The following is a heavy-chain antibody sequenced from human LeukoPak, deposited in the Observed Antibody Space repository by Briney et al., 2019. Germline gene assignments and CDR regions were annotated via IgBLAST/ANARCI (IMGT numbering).Heavy chain of an antibody. CDR2: INSDGRSP. CDR3: ARDEGDQWQPLDY. D-gene: IGHD6-19*01. J-gene: IGHJ4*02. V-gene: IGHV3-74*01. CDR1: GFTFSTYW. Sequence: GGSLRLSCAASGFTFSTYWMHWVRQAPGKGLVWVSRINSDGRSPIYADSVKGRFTISRDNAKNTLYLQMNGLRAEDTAVYYCARDEGDQWQPLDYWGQGTLVTVSS.